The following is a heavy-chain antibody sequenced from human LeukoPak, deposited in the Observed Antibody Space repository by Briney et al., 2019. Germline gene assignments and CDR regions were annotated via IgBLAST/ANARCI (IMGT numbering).Heavy chain of an antibody. J-gene: IGHJ6*03. V-gene: IGHV4-39*07. CDR3: ARGRATVTTYYYMDV. CDR1: GGSISSSSYY. CDR2: IYYSGST. Sequence: PSETLSLTCTVSGGSISSSSYYWGWIRQPPGKGLEWIANIYYSGSTYYNPSLKSRVTISVDTSKNQFSLKLSSVTAADTAVYYCARGRATVTTYYYMDVWGKGTTVTVSS. D-gene: IGHD4-11*01.